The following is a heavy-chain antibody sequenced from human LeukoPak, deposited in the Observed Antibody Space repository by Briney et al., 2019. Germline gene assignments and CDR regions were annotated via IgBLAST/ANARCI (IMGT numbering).Heavy chain of an antibody. V-gene: IGHV4-38-2*02. CDR2: IYHSGST. Sequence: SETLSLTCTVSGYSISSCYYWGCIRQPPGKVLEWIGSIYHSGSTYYNPSLKSRVTISVDTSKNQFSLKLSSVTAADTAVYYCARNRGTDDAFDIWGQGTMVTVSP. CDR3: ARNRGTDDAFDI. CDR1: GYSISSCYY. D-gene: IGHD2-15*01. J-gene: IGHJ3*02.